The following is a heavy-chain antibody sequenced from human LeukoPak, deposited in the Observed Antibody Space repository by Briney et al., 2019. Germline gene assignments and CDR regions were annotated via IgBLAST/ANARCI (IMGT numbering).Heavy chain of an antibody. Sequence: SVTVSCKASGGTFSSHAISWVRQAPGQGLEWMGGIIPIFGTANYAQKLQGRVTMTTDTSTSTAYMELRSLRSDDTAVYYCARGQGSSGWYWFDPWGQGTLVTVSS. D-gene: IGHD6-19*01. CDR3: ARGQGSSGWYWFDP. J-gene: IGHJ5*02. V-gene: IGHV1-69*05. CDR1: GGTFSSHA. CDR2: IIPIFGTA.